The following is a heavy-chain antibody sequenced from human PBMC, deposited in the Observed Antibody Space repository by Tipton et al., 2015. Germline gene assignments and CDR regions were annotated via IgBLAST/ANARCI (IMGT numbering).Heavy chain of an antibody. J-gene: IGHJ6*02. CDR1: GDSGSSETSS. V-gene: IGHV6-1*01. CDR2: TFYRSRWYT. CDR3: VRESGYMTGPLPSSKAPTYDGVDV. Sequence: QLVQSGAEVKPSQTLSLTCAISGDSGSSETSSWNWIRQSPSRGLEWLGRTFYRSRWYTDYALSAKGRINISTDTSKNQVSLHVNSVTPEDAAIYYCVRESGYMTGPLPSSKAPTYDGVDVWGQGTMVTVSS. D-gene: IGHD3-9*01.